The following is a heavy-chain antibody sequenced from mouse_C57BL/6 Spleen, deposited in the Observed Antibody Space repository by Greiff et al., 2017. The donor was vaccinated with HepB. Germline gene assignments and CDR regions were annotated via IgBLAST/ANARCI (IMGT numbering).Heavy chain of an antibody. D-gene: IGHD2-4*01. CDR2: ISYSGST. CDR1: GYSITSDY. Sequence: EVHLVESGPGLAKPSQTLSLTCSVTGYSITSDYWNWIRKFPGNKLEYMGYISYSGSTYYNPSLKSRISITRDTSKNQYYLQLNSVTTEDTATYYCARYPIYYDYDPYYFDYWGQGTTLTVSS. J-gene: IGHJ2*01. V-gene: IGHV3-8*01. CDR3: ARYPIYYDYDPYYFDY.